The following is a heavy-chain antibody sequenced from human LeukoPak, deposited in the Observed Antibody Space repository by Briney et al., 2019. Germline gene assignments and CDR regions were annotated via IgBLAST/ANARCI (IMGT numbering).Heavy chain of an antibody. J-gene: IGHJ3*02. CDR1: GFTFSSDG. CDR3: ARDGIPPNAFDI. Sequence: GGSLRLSCAASGFTFSSDGMDWVRQAPGKGLEWVAVIWYDGSNKYYADSVKGRFTISRDNSKNSLYLQMNSLRAEDTAVYYCARDGIPPNAFDIWGQGTMVTVSS. V-gene: IGHV3-33*01. D-gene: IGHD1-26*01. CDR2: IWYDGSNK.